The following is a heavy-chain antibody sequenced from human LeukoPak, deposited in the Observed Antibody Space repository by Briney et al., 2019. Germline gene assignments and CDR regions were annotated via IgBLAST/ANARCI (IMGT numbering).Heavy chain of an antibody. D-gene: IGHD2-8*01. Sequence: SETLSLTCTVSGVSISSGGYYWRWIRQHPGKGLEWIGYIYYSGSTYYSPSLKSRVTISVDTSKNQFSLKLSSVTAADTAVYYCARDMADCTNGVCYYYYGMDVWGQGTTVTVSS. CDR2: IYYSGST. CDR3: ARDMADCTNGVCYYYYGMDV. V-gene: IGHV4-31*03. CDR1: GVSISSGGYY. J-gene: IGHJ6*02.